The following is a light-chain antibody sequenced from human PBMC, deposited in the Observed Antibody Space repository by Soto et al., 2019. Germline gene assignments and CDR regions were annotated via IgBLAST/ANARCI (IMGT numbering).Light chain of an antibody. V-gene: IGKV3-20*01. Sequence: EIVLTQSPGTLSLSPGEGATVSCRASQSVNSNLLAWFQQKPGQAPRLLIHDASRRATGIPDRFSGSGSGTDFTLSISRLEPEDCAVYYCHQYFSSPLTFGQGTKLEIK. CDR1: QSVNSNL. J-gene: IGKJ2*01. CDR3: HQYFSSPLT. CDR2: DAS.